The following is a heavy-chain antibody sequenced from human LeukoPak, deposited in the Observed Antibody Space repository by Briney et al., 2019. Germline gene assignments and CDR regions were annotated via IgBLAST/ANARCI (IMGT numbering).Heavy chain of an antibody. Sequence: EPGGSLRLSCAASGFTFSSYWMSWVRQAPGKGLEWVANIKEDGSEKYYVDSVKGRFTISRDNAKNSLYLQMNSLRAEDTAVYYCATVGSYHGYRYFDLWGRGTLVTVSS. CDR3: ATVGSYHGYRYFDL. J-gene: IGHJ2*01. CDR2: IKEDGSEK. V-gene: IGHV3-7*01. D-gene: IGHD1-26*01. CDR1: GFTFSSYW.